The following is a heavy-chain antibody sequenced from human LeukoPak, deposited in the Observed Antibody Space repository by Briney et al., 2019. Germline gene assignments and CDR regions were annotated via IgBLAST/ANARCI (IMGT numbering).Heavy chain of an antibody. Sequence: TGGSLRLSCAASGFTFSSYGMSWVRQAPGKGLEWVSGIGGSGSSTYYTDSVKGRFTISRDNAKSTLYLQMNGLRVVDTAVYYCAKKGAVAVSLDYFDYWGQGTLVTVSS. CDR2: IGGSGSST. D-gene: IGHD6-19*01. V-gene: IGHV3-23*01. CDR1: GFTFSSYG. CDR3: AKKGAVAVSLDYFDY. J-gene: IGHJ4*02.